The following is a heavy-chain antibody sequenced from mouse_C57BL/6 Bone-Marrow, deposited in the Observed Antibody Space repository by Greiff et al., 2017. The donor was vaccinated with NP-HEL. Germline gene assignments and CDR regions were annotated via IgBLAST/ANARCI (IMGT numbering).Heavy chain of an antibody. CDR2: IYPRDGST. J-gene: IGHJ3*01. D-gene: IGHD2-3*01. CDR3: ARWMGFAY. CDR1: GYTFTSYD. V-gene: IGHV1-85*01. Sequence: QVHVKQSGPELVKPGASVKLSCKASGYTFTSYDINWVKQRPGQGLEWIGWIYPRDGSTKYNEKFKGKATLTVDTSSSTAYMELHSLTSEDSAVYFCARWMGFAYWGQGTLVTVSA.